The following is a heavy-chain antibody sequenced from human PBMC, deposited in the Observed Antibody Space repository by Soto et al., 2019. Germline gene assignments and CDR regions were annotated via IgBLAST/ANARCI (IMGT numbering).Heavy chain of an antibody. CDR1: GFSFGTYA. Sequence: GGSLRLSCAASGFSFGTYALSWVRQAPGKGLEWVSTISGSDGKTFYADSVKGRFSISRDTSQSTLYLQMNSLRADDTAMYYCARWSYLDYWGQGTRVTVSS. J-gene: IGHJ4*02. CDR3: ARWSYLDY. CDR2: ISGSDGKT. V-gene: IGHV3-23*01. D-gene: IGHD3-3*01.